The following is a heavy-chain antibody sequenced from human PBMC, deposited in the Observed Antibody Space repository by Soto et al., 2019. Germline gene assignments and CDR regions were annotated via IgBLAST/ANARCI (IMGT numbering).Heavy chain of an antibody. Sequence: SETLALTCVVSGGSFSGYFWTWIRQSPGKGLEWIGEVTHSGNSNYNPPLKSRVTLSVDTSKNQFSLRLTSVTAADTAVYYCARDRPHLHETTGRIDSWGQGMLVTVSS. J-gene: IGHJ4*02. V-gene: IGHV4-34*01. CDR2: VTHSGNS. D-gene: IGHD1-7*01. CDR1: GGSFSGYF. CDR3: ARDRPHLHETTGRIDS.